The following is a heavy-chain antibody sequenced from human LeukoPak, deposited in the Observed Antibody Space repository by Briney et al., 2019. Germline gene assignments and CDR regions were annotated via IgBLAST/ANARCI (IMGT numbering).Heavy chain of an antibody. J-gene: IGHJ4*02. CDR1: GFTVSSNY. Sequence: PGGSLRLSCAASGFTVSSNYMSWVRQAPGKGLEGVSYISSSSSTIYYPDSVKGRFTISRDNAKNSLYLQVNSLRAEDTAVYYCARETLLWCGECAPLDYWGQGTLVTVSS. V-gene: IGHV3-48*04. D-gene: IGHD3-10*01. CDR3: ARETLLWCGECAPLDY. CDR2: ISSSSSTI.